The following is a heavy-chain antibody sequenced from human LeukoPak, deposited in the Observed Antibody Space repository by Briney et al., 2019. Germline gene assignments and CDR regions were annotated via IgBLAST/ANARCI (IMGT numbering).Heavy chain of an antibody. J-gene: IGHJ4*02. Sequence: GGSLRLSCEASGFTFSNAWMSWVRQAPGKGLEWVSYISSSSSTIYYADSVKGRFTISRDNAKNSLYLQMNSLRAEDTAVYYCARFPPYCSSINCYPDYWGQGTLVTVSS. D-gene: IGHD2-2*01. CDR3: ARFPPYCSSINCYPDY. CDR2: ISSSSSTI. V-gene: IGHV3-48*01. CDR1: GFTFSNAW.